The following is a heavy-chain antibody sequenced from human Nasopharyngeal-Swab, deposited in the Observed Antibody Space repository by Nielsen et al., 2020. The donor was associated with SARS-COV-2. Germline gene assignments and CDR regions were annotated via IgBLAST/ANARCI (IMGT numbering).Heavy chain of an antibody. CDR2: ITSSNSV. D-gene: IGHD5-12*01. V-gene: IGHV3-21*05. Sequence: AGSLRLSCATSGFTFSPYTMTWVRQAPGKGLQWISYITSSNSVQYADSVRGRFTISRDNAKNSLYLQMNSLTAEDTAVYYCARERGGGYGDYWGQGTLVTVSS. CDR1: GFTFSPYT. J-gene: IGHJ4*02. CDR3: ARERGGGYGDY.